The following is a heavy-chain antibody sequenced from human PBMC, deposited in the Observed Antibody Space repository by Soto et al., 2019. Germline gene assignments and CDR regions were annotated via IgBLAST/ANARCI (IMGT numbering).Heavy chain of an antibody. CDR3: AKDRKEGYSYGYYFDY. J-gene: IGHJ4*02. Sequence: GGSLRLSCAASGFTFDDYAMHWVRQAPGKGLEWVSGISWNSGSIGYADSVKGRFTISRDNAKNSLYLQMNSLRAEDTALYYCAKDRKEGYSYGYYFDYWGQGTLVTVSS. CDR2: ISWNSGSI. CDR1: GFTFDDYA. D-gene: IGHD5-18*01. V-gene: IGHV3-9*01.